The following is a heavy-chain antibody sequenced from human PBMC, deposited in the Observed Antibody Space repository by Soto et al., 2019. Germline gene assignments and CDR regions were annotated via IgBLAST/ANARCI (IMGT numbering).Heavy chain of an antibody. J-gene: IGHJ6*02. V-gene: IGHV1-69*13. CDR1: GGTFSSYA. Sequence: SVKVSCKASGGTFSSYAISWVRQAPGQGLEWMGGIIPIFGTANYAQKFQDRVTITADESTSTAYMELSSLRSEDTAVYYCARDRGGYYGMDVWGQGTTVTVSS. CDR3: ARDRGGYYGMDV. CDR2: IIPIFGTA.